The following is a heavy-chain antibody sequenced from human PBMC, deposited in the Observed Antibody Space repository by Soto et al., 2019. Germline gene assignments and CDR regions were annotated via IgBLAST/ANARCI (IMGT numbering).Heavy chain of an antibody. CDR2: INAGNGNT. CDR1: GYTFTSYA. D-gene: IGHD3-9*01. J-gene: IGHJ3*02. Sequence: ASVKVSCKASGYTFTSYAMHWVRQAPGQRLEWMGWINAGNGNTKYSQKFQGRVTITRDTSASTAYMELSSLRSEDTAVYYCASVLRYFDWLSIDAFDIWGQGTMVTVSS. CDR3: ASVLRYFDWLSIDAFDI. V-gene: IGHV1-3*01.